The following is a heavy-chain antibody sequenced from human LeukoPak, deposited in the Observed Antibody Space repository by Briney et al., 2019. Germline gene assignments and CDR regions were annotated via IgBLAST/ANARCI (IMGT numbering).Heavy chain of an antibody. Sequence: GGSLRLSCAASGFTFSSYGMHWVRQAPGKGLEWVAVIWYDGSNKYYADSVKGRFTISRDNSKNTLYLQMNSLRAEDTAVYYCAREGPRGNSQFDYWGQGTLVTVSS. V-gene: IGHV3-33*01. D-gene: IGHD2/OR15-2a*01. J-gene: IGHJ4*02. CDR1: GFTFSSYG. CDR2: IWYDGSNK. CDR3: AREGPRGNSQFDY.